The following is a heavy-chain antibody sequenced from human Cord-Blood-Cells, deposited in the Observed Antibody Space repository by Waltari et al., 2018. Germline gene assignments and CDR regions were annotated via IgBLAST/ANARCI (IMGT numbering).Heavy chain of an antibody. CDR3: ATVPYDSSGYYFDY. J-gene: IGHJ4*02. Sequence: EVQLVQSGAEVKKPGESLKISCKGSGYSFTSYWIGWVRQMPGKGLEWTGRDLEWLCIIYPGDSDTGSSPSFQGQVTISADKSISTAYLQWSSLKASDTAMYYCATVPYDSSGYYFDYWGQGTLVTVSS. D-gene: IGHD3-22*01. V-gene: IGHV5-51*01. CDR2: IYPGDSDT. CDR1: GYSFTSYW.